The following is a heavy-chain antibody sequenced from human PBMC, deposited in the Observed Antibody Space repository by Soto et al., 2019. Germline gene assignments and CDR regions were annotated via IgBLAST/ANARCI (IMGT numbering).Heavy chain of an antibody. Sequence: SETLCLTCAVYGGSFRGYSWTWIRQPPGTGLEWIGEINHSGSTNYNPSLKSRVTISVDTSKNQFSLKLTSVTAADTALYYCARDKITGLFDYWGQGTLVTVSS. CDR1: GGSFRGYS. J-gene: IGHJ4*02. D-gene: IGHD2-8*02. CDR2: INHSGST. CDR3: ARDKITGLFDY. V-gene: IGHV4-34*01.